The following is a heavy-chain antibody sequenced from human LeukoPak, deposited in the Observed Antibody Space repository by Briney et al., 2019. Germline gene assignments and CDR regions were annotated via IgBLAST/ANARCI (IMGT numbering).Heavy chain of an antibody. D-gene: IGHD3-9*01. CDR2: INHSGST. J-gene: IGHJ6*04. Sequence: PSETLSLTCAVYGGSFSGYYWSRIRQPPGKGLEWIGEINHSGSTNYNPSLTSRVTISVDTSKNQFSLKLSSVTAADTAVYYCARGPNYILTGYYKGGPYYYYGMDVWGKGTTVTVSS. V-gene: IGHV4-34*01. CDR1: GGSFSGYY. CDR3: ARGPNYILTGYYKGGPYYYYGMDV.